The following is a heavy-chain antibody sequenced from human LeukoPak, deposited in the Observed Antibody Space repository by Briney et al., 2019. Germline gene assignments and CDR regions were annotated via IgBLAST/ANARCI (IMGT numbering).Heavy chain of an antibody. D-gene: IGHD2-2*01. V-gene: IGHV4-61*08. CDR3: ARSYCSTTSCYRDAFDI. CDR1: GGSVSSGGYY. Sequence: PSETLSLTCTVSGGSVSSGGYYWSWIRQPPGKGLEWIGYIYRSGSTSYNPSLKSRVTISVDTSKNQFSLELRSVTAADTAVYFCARSYCSTTSCYRDAFDIWGQGTMVTVSS. CDR2: IYRSGST. J-gene: IGHJ3*02.